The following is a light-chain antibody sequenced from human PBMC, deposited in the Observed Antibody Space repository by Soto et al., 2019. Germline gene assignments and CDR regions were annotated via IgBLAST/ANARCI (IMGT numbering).Light chain of an antibody. CDR1: QSISSW. V-gene: IGKV1-5*01. CDR2: DAS. Sequence: DIQRTQSPSTLSASVGDRVTITCRASQSISSWLAWYQQKPGKAPKLLIYDASSLKSGGPSRFRGSGSGTEFSLTISSLQPDDFATYYCQQYNTYPWTFGQGTKVDNK. J-gene: IGKJ1*01. CDR3: QQYNTYPWT.